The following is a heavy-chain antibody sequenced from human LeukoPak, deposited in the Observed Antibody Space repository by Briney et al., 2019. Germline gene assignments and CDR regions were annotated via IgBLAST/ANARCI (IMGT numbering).Heavy chain of an antibody. CDR2: LFYSGNT. CDR3: ARGSSPFDY. J-gene: IGHJ4*02. CDR1: GGSFSSSSYY. V-gene: IGHV4-61*05. Sequence: PSETLSLTCSVSGGSFSSSSYYWGWIRQPPGKGLEWIGSLFYSGNTNYNPSLKSRVTISLDTSKNQVSLKLSSVTAADTAVYYCARGSSPFDYWGQGTLVTVSS.